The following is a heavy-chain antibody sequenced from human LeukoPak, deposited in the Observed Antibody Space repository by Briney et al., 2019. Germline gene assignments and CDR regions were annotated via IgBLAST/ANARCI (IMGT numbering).Heavy chain of an antibody. CDR1: GYTLTELS. CDR2: FDTEDGET. J-gene: IGHJ4*02. Sequence: ASVKVSCKVSGYTLTELSMHWVRQAPGKGLEWMGGFDTEDGETIYAQKFQGRVTMTEDTSTDTAYMELSSLRSEDTAVYYCATAVVPAARKDYWGQGTLVTVSS. V-gene: IGHV1-24*01. CDR3: ATAVVPAARKDY. D-gene: IGHD2-2*01.